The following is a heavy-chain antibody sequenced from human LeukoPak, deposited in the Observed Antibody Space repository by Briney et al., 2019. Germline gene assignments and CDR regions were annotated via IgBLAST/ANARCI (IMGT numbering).Heavy chain of an antibody. J-gene: IGHJ3*02. Sequence: ETLSLTCTVSGVSFTNEDYYWTWIRQAPGKGLEWVANIKQDGSEKYYVGSVMGRFTISRDNAKNSLFLQMNSLRAEDTAVYYCARPHSISGDDAFDIWGHGTMVSVSS. CDR1: GVSFTNEDYY. D-gene: IGHD3-3*01. CDR2: IKQDGSEK. V-gene: IGHV3-7*01. CDR3: ARPHSISGDDAFDI.